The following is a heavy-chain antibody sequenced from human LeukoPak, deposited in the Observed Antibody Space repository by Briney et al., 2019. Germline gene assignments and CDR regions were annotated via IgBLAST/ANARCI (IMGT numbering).Heavy chain of an antibody. CDR2: ITSSSSYI. CDR3: LSMSGKWGHAFDI. CDR1: GFTFSTYN. J-gene: IGHJ3*02. V-gene: IGHV3-21*01. D-gene: IGHD7-27*01. Sequence: GGSLRLSCAASGFTFSTYNMNWVRQAPGKGLEWVSSITSSSSYIYYADSVKGRFTISRDNAKNSLYLQMNSLRAEDTAVYYCLSMSGKWGHAFDIWGQGTMVTVSS.